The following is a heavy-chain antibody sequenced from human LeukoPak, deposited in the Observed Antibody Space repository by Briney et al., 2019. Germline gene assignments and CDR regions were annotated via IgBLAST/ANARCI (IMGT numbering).Heavy chain of an antibody. V-gene: IGHV1-69*13. J-gene: IGHJ4*02. CDR1: GGTFSSYA. CDR2: IIPIFGTA. Sequence: ASVKVSCKASGGTFSSYAISWVRQAPGQGLEWMGGIIPIFGTANYAQKFQGRVTITADESTSTAYMELSSLRSEDTAVYYCAGLTSDYYGSGSSLTPIDYWGQGTLVTVSS. D-gene: IGHD3-10*01. CDR3: AGLTSDYYGSGSSLTPIDY.